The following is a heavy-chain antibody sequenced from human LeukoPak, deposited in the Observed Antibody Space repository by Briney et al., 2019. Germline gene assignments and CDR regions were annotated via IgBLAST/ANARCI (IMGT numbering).Heavy chain of an antibody. Sequence: PGGSLRLSCAASGFTFSSYAMSWVRQAPGKGLEWVSAISGSGGSTYYADSVKGRFTISRDNSKNTLYLQMNSLRAEDTAVYYCAKERLTGYYTPYDAFDIWGQGTMVTVSS. D-gene: IGHD3-9*01. CDR1: GFTFSSYA. V-gene: IGHV3-23*01. CDR3: AKERLTGYYTPYDAFDI. CDR2: ISGSGGST. J-gene: IGHJ3*02.